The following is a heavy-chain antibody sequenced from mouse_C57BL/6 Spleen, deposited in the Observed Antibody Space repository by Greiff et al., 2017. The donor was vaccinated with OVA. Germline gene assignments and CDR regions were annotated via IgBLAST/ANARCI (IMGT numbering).Heavy chain of an antibody. CDR2: IDPSDSYT. CDR3: ARQSPTGTGFAY. Sequence: QVQLQQSGAELVRPGTSVKLSCKASGYTFTSYWMHWVKQRPGQGLEWIGVIDPSDSYTNYNQKFKGKATLTVDTSSSTAYMQLSSLTSEDSAVYYCARQSPTGTGFAYWGQGTLVTVSA. D-gene: IGHD4-1*01. J-gene: IGHJ3*01. V-gene: IGHV1-59*01. CDR1: GYTFTSYW.